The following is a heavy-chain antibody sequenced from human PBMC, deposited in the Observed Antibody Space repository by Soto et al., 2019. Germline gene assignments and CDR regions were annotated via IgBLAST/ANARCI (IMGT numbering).Heavy chain of an antibody. CDR1: FTSYD. CDR3: ARGPGSSDWRFSYYYMDV. V-gene: IGHV1-8*01. D-gene: IGHD6-19*01. CDR2: MNPNSGDT. Sequence: QVQLVQSGAEVKKPVASVKVSCTFTSYDINWVRQAAGQGLEWMAWMNPNSGDTRFAQKFQGRGTMTRDTSKFTAYMELSNLRSEDTAVYYCARGPGSSDWRFSYYYMDVWDQGTTVTVSS. J-gene: IGHJ6*02.